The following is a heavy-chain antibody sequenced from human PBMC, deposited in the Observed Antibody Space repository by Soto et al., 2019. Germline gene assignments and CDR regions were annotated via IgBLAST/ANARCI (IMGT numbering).Heavy chain of an antibody. CDR2: IYYRGSN. Sequence: QGQLQESGPGLVKPSETLSLTCTVSGGSISSYYWSWIRQPPGKGLEWIGNIYYRGSNNYNPSLKIRVTISVDTSQNQCSLKLSSVTAADTAVYYCARGGIVGVVTGKYYFDYWGQGALVTFSS. J-gene: IGHJ4*02. V-gene: IGHV4-59*01. D-gene: IGHD3-3*01. CDR1: GGSISSYY. CDR3: ARGGIVGVVTGKYYFDY.